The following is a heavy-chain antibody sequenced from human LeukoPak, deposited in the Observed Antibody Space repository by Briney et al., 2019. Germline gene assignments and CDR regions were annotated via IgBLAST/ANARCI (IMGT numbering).Heavy chain of an antibody. D-gene: IGHD2-8*02. J-gene: IGHJ6*03. Sequence: SETLSLTCTVSGGPISSYYWSWIRQPPGKGLEWIGYIYYSGSTNYNPSLKSRVTISVDTSKNQFSLKLSSVTAADTAVYYCARGGVSMDVWGKGTTVTVSS. CDR3: ARGGVSMDV. CDR1: GGPISSYY. V-gene: IGHV4-59*01. CDR2: IYYSGST.